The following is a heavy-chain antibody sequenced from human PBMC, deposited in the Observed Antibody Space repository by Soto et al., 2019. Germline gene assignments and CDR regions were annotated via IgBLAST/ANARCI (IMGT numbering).Heavy chain of an antibody. Sequence: GGSLRLSCAASGFTFSDYYMSWIRQAPGKGLEWVSYISSSGSTIYYADSVKGRFTISRDNAKNSLYLQMNSLRAEDTAVYYCARDASNYYDILTGYYNYYYYYMDVWGKGTTVTVSS. V-gene: IGHV3-11*01. CDR3: ARDASNYYDILTGYYNYYYYYMDV. J-gene: IGHJ6*03. CDR2: ISSSGSTI. D-gene: IGHD3-9*01. CDR1: GFTFSDYY.